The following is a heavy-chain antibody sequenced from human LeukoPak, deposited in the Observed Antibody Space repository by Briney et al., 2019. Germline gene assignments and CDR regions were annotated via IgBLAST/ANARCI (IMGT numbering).Heavy chain of an antibody. V-gene: IGHV4-39*07. Sequence: SETLSLTCTVSGGSISSSSYYWGWMRQPPGKGLEWIGSIYYSGSTYYNPSLKSRVTISVDTSKNQFSLKLSSVTAADTAVYYCVSSMCRHCYYGMDVWGQGTTVTVSS. CDR3: VSSMCRHCYYGMDV. J-gene: IGHJ6*02. CDR1: GGSISSSSYY. D-gene: IGHD5/OR15-5a*01. CDR2: IYYSGST.